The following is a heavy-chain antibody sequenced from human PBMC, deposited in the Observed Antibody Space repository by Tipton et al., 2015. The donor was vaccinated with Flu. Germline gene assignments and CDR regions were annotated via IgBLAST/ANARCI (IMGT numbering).Heavy chain of an antibody. CDR2: IYSGGTT. V-gene: IGHV3-53*04. CDR3: ARDPESAAGNAL. D-gene: IGHD1-1*01. CDR1: GFTISNHY. Sequence: MQLVQSGGGLVQPGGSLRLSCAASGFTISNHYMAWVRQAPGKGLEWVSIIYSGGTTYYSVSVKGRFTISRHNSKNTLYLQMNDLSVEDTAVYYCARDPESAAGNALWGQGTMVLVSS. J-gene: IGHJ3*01.